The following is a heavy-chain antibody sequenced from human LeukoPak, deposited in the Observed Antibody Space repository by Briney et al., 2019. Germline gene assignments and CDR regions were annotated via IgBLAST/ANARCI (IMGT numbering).Heavy chain of an antibody. V-gene: IGHV4-59*08. D-gene: IGHD2-15*01. Sequence: SETLSLTCTVSNGSISSYYWSWIRQPPGKGLEWIGFIYYSGSTNYNPSLKSRVTISVDTSKNQYSLKLTSVTAADTAMYYCARSCGGGSCNHFFYGMDVWGQGTTVTVSS. CDR2: IYYSGST. CDR3: ARSCGGGSCNHFFYGMDV. J-gene: IGHJ6*02. CDR1: NGSISSYY.